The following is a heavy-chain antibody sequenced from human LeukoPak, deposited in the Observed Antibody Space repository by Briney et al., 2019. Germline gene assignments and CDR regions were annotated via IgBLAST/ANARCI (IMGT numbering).Heavy chain of an antibody. J-gene: IGHJ4*02. V-gene: IGHV4-4*07. CDR3: ARSPHSGSYYVRDYFDY. CDR1: GGSISSYY. D-gene: IGHD1-26*01. Sequence: PSETLPLTCTVSGGSISSYYWSWIRQPAGKGLEWIGRIYTSGSTNYNPSLKSRVTMSVDTSKNQFSLKLSSVTAADTAVYYCARSPHSGSYYVRDYFDYWGQGTLVTVSS. CDR2: IYTSGST.